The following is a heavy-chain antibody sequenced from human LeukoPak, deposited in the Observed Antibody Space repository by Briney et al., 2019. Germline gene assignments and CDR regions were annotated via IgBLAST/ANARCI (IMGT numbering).Heavy chain of an antibody. CDR2: INHSGST. CDR1: GVSISISTYY. J-gene: IGHJ6*03. CDR3: ARGTYYYYYYMDV. V-gene: IGHV4-39*07. Sequence: SETLSLTCTVSGVSISISTYYWSWIRQPPGKGLEWIGEINHSGSTNYNPSLKSRVTISVDTSKNQFSLKLSSVTAADTAVYYCARGTYYYYYYMDVWGKGTTVTVSS.